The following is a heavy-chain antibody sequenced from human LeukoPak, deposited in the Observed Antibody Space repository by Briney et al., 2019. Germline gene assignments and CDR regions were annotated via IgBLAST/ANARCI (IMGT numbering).Heavy chain of an antibody. CDR1: GFTFSSYE. CDR2: ISSSGSTI. J-gene: IGHJ6*04. V-gene: IGHV3-48*03. CDR3: AELGITMIGGV. Sequence: GGSLRLSCAASGFTFSSYEMNWVRQAPGKGLEWVSYISSSGSTIYYADSVKGRFTISRDNAKNSVYLQMNSLRAEDTAVYYCAELGITMIGGVWGKGTTVTISS. D-gene: IGHD3-10*02.